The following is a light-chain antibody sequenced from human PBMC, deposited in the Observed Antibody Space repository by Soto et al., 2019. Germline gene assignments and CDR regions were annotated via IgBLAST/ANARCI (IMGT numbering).Light chain of an antibody. CDR3: PQYRGLA. Sequence: EIAMTQSPATLSVSPGERATLSCRASQSVNSDLAWYQQKPGHPPRLLIYGASTRATGIPARFSGSGSGTEFTLTISSLQSEDFAVYYCPQYRGLAFGGGTKVEIK. V-gene: IGKV3-15*01. J-gene: IGKJ4*01. CDR1: QSVNSD. CDR2: GAS.